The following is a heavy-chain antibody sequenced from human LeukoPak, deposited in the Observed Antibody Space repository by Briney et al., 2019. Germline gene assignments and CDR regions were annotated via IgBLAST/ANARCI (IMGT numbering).Heavy chain of an antibody. CDR3: ARHPNSNWDY. J-gene: IGHJ4*02. D-gene: IGHD6-13*01. V-gene: IGHV3-7*03. CDR2: INEGGNEK. CDR1: GFMFRNYW. Sequence: PGGSLRLSCAASGFMFRNYWMSWVRQVPGKGLEWVVNINEGGNEKNYVDSVKGRFTASRDNAQNSLYLQMNSLRVEDTAVYYCARHPNSNWDYWGQGTLVTVSS.